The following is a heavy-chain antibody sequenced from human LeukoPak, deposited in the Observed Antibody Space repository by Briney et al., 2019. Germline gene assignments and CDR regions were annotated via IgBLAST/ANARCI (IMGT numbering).Heavy chain of an antibody. V-gene: IGHV3-53*01. CDR1: GFTVGTNY. J-gene: IGHJ4*02. D-gene: IGHD1-1*01. CDR3: ARDTKN. Sequence: PGGSLRLSCAASGFTVGTNYMSWVRQAPGKGLEWVSIIYSGGSTYYADSVKGRFTIPRDNSKNTLYLQMNSLRAEDTAIYYCARDTKNWGQGTLVTVSS. CDR2: IYSGGST.